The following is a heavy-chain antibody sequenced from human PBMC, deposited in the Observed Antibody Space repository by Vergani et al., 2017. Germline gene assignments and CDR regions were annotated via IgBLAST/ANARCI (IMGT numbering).Heavy chain of an antibody. CDR2: ISGSGGST. CDR3: AKHPTVVGATRSVDY. J-gene: IGHJ4*02. D-gene: IGHD1-26*01. Sequence: EVQLLESGGNLVQPGGSLRLSCAASGFTFSSYAMSWVRQAPGKGLEWVSAISGSGGSTYYADSVKGRFTISRDNSKNTLYLQMNSLRAEDTAVYYCAKHPTVVGATRSVDYWGQGTLVTVSS. V-gene: IGHV3-23*01. CDR1: GFTFSSYA.